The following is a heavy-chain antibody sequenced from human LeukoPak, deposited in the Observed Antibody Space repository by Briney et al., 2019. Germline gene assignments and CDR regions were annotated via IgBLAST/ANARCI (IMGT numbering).Heavy chain of an antibody. CDR1: GFTFCTHG. V-gene: IGHV3-21*01. CDR3: ARGRSITILRGVAISDGFDI. J-gene: IGHJ3*02. D-gene: IGHD3-10*01. CDR2: IDTTTSYK. Sequence: PGGSLRLSCAASGFTFCTHGMNWVRQAPGKGLEWVSFIDTTTSYKYYADSVKGRFTISRDNAKNSLYLQMNSLRADDTAFYYCARGRSITILRGVAISDGFDIWGQGTMVTVSS.